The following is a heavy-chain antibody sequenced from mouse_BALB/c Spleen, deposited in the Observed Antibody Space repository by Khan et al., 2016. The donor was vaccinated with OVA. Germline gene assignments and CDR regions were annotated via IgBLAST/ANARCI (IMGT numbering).Heavy chain of an antibody. CDR3: ARQNYYGYAMDY. Sequence: VQLQQPGPGLVKPSQSLSLTCTVTGYSITSDYAWNWIRQFPGNKLEWMGYISYSGTTSYNPSPKSRISITRDTSKNQFFLQLNSLTSEDTATYYCARQNYYGYAMDYWGQGTSVTVSS. J-gene: IGHJ4*01. D-gene: IGHD1-1*01. CDR1: GYSITSDYA. V-gene: IGHV3-2*02. CDR2: ISYSGTT.